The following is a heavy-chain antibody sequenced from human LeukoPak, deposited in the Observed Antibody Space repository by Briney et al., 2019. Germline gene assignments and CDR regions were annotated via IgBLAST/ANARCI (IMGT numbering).Heavy chain of an antibody. Sequence: GASVKVSCKASGYTFTGYYMHWVRQAPGQGLEWMGWINPNSGGTNYAQKFQGRVTMTRDTSISTAYMELSRLRSDDTAVYYCASDSRHGYDSYYYGMDVWGQGTTVTVSS. CDR3: ASDSRHGYDSYYYGMDV. D-gene: IGHD5-12*01. V-gene: IGHV1-2*02. CDR1: GYTFTGYY. J-gene: IGHJ6*02. CDR2: INPNSGGT.